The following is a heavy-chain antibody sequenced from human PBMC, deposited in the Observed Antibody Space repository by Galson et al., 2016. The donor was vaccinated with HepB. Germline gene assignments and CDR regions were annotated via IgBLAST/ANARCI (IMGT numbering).Heavy chain of an antibody. CDR2: IFSTGST. CDR3: ARHSGVSSVTYQVIDY. CDR1: GGSVDNYY. D-gene: IGHD1-26*01. J-gene: IGHJ4*02. Sequence: ETLSLTCTVSGGSVDNYYWSWIRQPPGRELQYIGRIFSTGSTEYNPSLKGRVPITVDTSKNQFSLNLRSVTAADTAVYYCARHSGVSSVTYQVIDYWGQGTLVTVSS. V-gene: IGHV4-59*08.